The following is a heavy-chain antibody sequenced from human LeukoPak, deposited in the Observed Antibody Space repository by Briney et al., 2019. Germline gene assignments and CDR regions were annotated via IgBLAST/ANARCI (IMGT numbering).Heavy chain of an antibody. Sequence: ASVKVSCKAYGYTFMSHGISWVRQAPGQGLEWMGWISGSSSNTNYAQRLQGRVTMTTDTSTTTAYMELRSLRSDDTAVYYCARATGSWGHDGFDIWGQGSMVTVSS. CDR2: ISGSSSNT. V-gene: IGHV1-18*01. J-gene: IGHJ3*02. CDR1: GYTFMSHG. CDR3: ARATGSWGHDGFDI. D-gene: IGHD3-16*01.